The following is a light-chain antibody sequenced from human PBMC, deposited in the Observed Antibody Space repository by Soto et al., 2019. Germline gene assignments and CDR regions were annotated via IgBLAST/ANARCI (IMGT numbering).Light chain of an antibody. Sequence: QSVLTQPPSASGSPGQSVTISCTGTSSDVGGYNYVSWYQQHPGKAPKLMIYEVTKRPSGVPDRFSGSKSGNTASLTVSGLQAEDEADYYCCSYAGSNNLKVFGTGNKVTVL. CDR1: SSDVGGYNY. CDR2: EVT. V-gene: IGLV2-8*01. J-gene: IGLJ1*01. CDR3: CSYAGSNNLKV.